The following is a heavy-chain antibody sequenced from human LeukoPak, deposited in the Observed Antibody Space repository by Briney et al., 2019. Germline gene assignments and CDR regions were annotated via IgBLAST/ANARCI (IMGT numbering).Heavy chain of an antibody. J-gene: IGHJ4*02. CDR3: ARAMRSGYDY. V-gene: IGHV3-48*02. CDR1: GFTFSNYG. Sequence: QPGGSLRLSCAASGFTFSNYGMNWVRQAPGKGLEWVSYIGSSSSPIYYADSVKGRFTISRDNAKNSLYLQMNSLRDEDTAVYYCARAMRSGYDYWGQGTLVTVSS. D-gene: IGHD5-12*01. CDR2: IGSSSSPI.